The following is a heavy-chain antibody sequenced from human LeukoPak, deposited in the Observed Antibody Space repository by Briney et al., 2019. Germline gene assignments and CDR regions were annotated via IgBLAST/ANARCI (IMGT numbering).Heavy chain of an antibody. CDR1: GGSISSSSYY. CDR3: AREGAVGAAKNYYFYMDV. V-gene: IGHV4-39*07. D-gene: IGHD1-26*01. CDR2: IYYSGST. Sequence: SETLSLTCTVSGGSISSSSYYWGWIRQPPGKGLEWIGSIYYSGSTYYNPSLKSRVTISVDTSKNQFSLKLSSVTAADTAVYYCAREGAVGAAKNYYFYMDVWGKGTTVTVSS. J-gene: IGHJ6*03.